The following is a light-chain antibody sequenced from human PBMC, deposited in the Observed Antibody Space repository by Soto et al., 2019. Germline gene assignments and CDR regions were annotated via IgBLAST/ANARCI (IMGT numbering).Light chain of an antibody. CDR1: QSVSRSL. V-gene: IGKV3-20*01. J-gene: IGKJ2*03. CDR2: GAS. CDR3: QQYGYPPPYS. Sequence: EIVLTQSPGTLSLSPGERATLSCRASQSVSRSLLAWYQQKPGQAPRLLIYGASTRATGIADIFSGSGSGTDFTLTICRLESEDFAVYCCQQYGYPPPYSFGQGTKVDIK.